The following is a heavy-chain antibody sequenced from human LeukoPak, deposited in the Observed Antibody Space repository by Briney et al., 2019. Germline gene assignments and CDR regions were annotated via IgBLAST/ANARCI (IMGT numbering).Heavy chain of an antibody. D-gene: IGHD6-13*01. J-gene: IGHJ4*02. CDR2: IYYSGST. Sequence: SETLSLTCTVSGGSISSSSYYWGWIRQPPGKGLEWIGSIYYSGSTYYNPSLKSRVTISIDTSKNQFSLKVSSVTAGDTAVYYCARWTTAGLYYFDNWGQGTLVTVSS. CDR3: ARWTTAGLYYFDN. CDR1: GGSISSSSYY. V-gene: IGHV4-39*07.